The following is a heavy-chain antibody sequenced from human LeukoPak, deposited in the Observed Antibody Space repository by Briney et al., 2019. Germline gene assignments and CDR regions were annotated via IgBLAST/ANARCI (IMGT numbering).Heavy chain of an antibody. CDR2: IYSDGIT. D-gene: IGHD3-22*01. J-gene: IGHJ4*02. Sequence: SETLSLTCRVSCASSTSYYWRWIRQAAGKGLEWIRYIYSDGITSYSPSLRSRVTISIDTSRNQFSLKLSSVTAADAAVYYCARDTRSYDTSGYYYFDYWGQGALVTVSS. CDR3: ARDTRSYDTSGYYYFDY. CDR1: CASSTSYY. V-gene: IGHV4-59*13.